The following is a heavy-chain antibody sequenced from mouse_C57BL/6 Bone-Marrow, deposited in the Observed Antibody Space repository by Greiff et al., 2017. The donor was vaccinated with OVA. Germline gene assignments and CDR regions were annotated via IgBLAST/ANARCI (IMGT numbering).Heavy chain of an antibody. Sequence: EVKLMESGGGLVKPGGSLKLSCAASGFTFSSYAMSWVRQTPEKRLEWVATISDGGSYTYYPDNVKGRFTISRDNAKNNLYLQMSHLKSEDTAMYYCARNTMITTSKRYWWYFDVWGTGTTVTVSS. V-gene: IGHV5-4*03. CDR2: ISDGGSYT. D-gene: IGHD2-4*01. CDR1: GFTFSSYA. CDR3: ARNTMITTSKRYWWYFDV. J-gene: IGHJ1*03.